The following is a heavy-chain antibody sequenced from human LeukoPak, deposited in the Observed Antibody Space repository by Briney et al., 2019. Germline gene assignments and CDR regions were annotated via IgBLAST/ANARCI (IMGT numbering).Heavy chain of an antibody. CDR2: INHSGST. CDR1: GGSFSGYY. Sequence: PSETLSLTCAVYGGSFSGYYWSWIRQPPGKGLEWIGEINHSGSTNYNPSLKSRVTISVDTSKNQFSLKLSSVTAAGTAVYYCARGGPIFGVVIGWFDPWGQGTLVTVSS. D-gene: IGHD3-3*01. CDR3: ARGGPIFGVVIGWFDP. V-gene: IGHV4-34*01. J-gene: IGHJ5*02.